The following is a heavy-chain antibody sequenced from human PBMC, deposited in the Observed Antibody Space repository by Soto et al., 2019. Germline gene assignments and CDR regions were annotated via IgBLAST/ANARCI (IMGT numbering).Heavy chain of an antibody. Sequence: SVKVSCKASGGTFSSYAISWVRQAPGQGLEWMGGIIPIFGTANYAQKFQGRVTITADESTSTAYMELSSLRSEDTAVYYCASSGYSSSWELRFGYWGQGTLVTVSS. CDR1: GGTFSSYA. J-gene: IGHJ4*02. CDR2: IIPIFGTA. V-gene: IGHV1-69*13. D-gene: IGHD6-13*01. CDR3: ASSGYSSSWELRFGY.